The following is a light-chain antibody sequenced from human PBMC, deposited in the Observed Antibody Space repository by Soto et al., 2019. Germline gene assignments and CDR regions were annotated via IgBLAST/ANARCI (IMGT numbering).Light chain of an antibody. V-gene: IGKV3-11*01. CDR3: QQRSNWPPGG. Sequence: EIVLTQSPATLSLSPGERATLSCRASQSVSSYLAWYQQKPGQAPRLLIYDASNRATGIPARFSGSGSGTDFNLTISSLEPEDFAVYYCQQRSNWPPGGFGQGTKVEIK. J-gene: IGKJ1*01. CDR2: DAS. CDR1: QSVSSY.